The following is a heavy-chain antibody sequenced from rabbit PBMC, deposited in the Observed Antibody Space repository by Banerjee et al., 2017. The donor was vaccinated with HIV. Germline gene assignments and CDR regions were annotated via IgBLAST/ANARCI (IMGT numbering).Heavy chain of an antibody. CDR2: IYAGSSGST. V-gene: IGHV1S40*01. CDR1: GFSFSSSYY. J-gene: IGHJ4*01. D-gene: IGHD2-1*01. Sequence: QSLEESGGDLVKPGASLTLTCTASGFSFSSSYYMCWVRQAPGKGLEWIACIYAGSSGSTYYASWAKGRFTISKTSSTTVTLQMTSLTAADTATYFCAKFAYDGGYNLWGQGTLVTVS. CDR3: AKFAYDGGYNL.